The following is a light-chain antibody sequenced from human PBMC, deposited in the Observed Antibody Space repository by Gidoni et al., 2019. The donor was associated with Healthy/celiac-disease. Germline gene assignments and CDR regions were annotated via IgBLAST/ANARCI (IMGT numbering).Light chain of an antibody. CDR3: QRRSNWPPMYT. CDR2: DAS. CDR1: QSVSSY. J-gene: IGKJ2*01. Sequence: EIVFTQSPATLSLSPGERATLSCRASQSVSSYLAWYQQKPGQAPRLLIYDASNRATGIPARFSGSGSGTDFTLTISSLEPEDFAVYYCQRRSNWPPMYTFGQGTKLEIK. V-gene: IGKV3-11*01.